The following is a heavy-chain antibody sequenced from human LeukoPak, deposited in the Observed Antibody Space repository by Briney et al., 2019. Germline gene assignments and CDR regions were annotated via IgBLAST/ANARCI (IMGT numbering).Heavy chain of an antibody. D-gene: IGHD3-3*01. V-gene: IGHV3-30*02. CDR3: AKLSDGDYDFWSGYDYYYYMDV. CDR1: GFTFSSYG. CDR2: IRYDGSNK. J-gene: IGHJ6*03. Sequence: GGSLRLSCAASGFTFSSYGMHWVRQAPGKGLEWVAFIRYDGSNKYYADSVKGRFTISRDNSKNTLYLQMNSLRAEDTAVYYCAKLSDGDYDFWSGYDYYYYMDVWGKGTTVTVSS.